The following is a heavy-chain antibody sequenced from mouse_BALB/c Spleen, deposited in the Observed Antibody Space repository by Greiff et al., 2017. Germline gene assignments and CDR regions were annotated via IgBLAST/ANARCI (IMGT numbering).Heavy chain of an antibody. CDR1: GFNIKDTY. D-gene: IGHD6-1*01. CDR2: IDPANGNT. CDR3: ARAALSDFDY. V-gene: IGHV14-3*02. J-gene: IGHJ2*01. Sequence: EVQLQESGAELVKPGASVKLSCTASGFNIKDTYMHWVKQRPEQGLEWIGRIDPANGNTKYDPKFQGKATITADTSSNTAYLQLSSLTSEDTAVYYCARAALSDFDYWGQGTTLTVSS.